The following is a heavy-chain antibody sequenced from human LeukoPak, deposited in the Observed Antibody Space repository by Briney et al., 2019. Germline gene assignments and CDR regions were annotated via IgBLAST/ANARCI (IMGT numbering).Heavy chain of an antibody. Sequence: SETLSLTCTVFGGSISSHYWNWIRQPPGKGLEWIGYIYYSGSTNYNPSLKSRVTISVDTSKNQFSLKLSSVTAADTAVYYCARETTVVTPGRSDVFDIWGQGTMVTVSS. V-gene: IGHV4-59*11. CDR1: GGSISSHY. J-gene: IGHJ3*02. CDR3: ARETTVVTPGRSDVFDI. CDR2: IYYSGST. D-gene: IGHD4-23*01.